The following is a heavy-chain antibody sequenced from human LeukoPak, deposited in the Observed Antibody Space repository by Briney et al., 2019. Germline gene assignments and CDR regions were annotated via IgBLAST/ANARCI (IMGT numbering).Heavy chain of an antibody. CDR2: ISYDGSNK. D-gene: IGHD2-21*02. J-gene: IGHJ4*02. V-gene: IGHV3-30-3*01. Sequence: GGSLRLSCAASGFTFSSHAMHWVRQAPGKGLEWVGVISYDGSNKYYGDSAKGRFTITRDNSKNTLSVQMNSLRVEDTAVYYCARHPGRTLVVVTAVDYWGQGTLVTVSS. CDR1: GFTFSSHA. CDR3: ARHPGRTLVVVTAVDY.